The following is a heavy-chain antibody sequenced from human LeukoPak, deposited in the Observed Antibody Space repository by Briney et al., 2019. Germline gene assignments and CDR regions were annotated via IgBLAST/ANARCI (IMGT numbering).Heavy chain of an antibody. CDR1: GYTFTYYY. V-gene: IGHV1-2*02. CDR2: INPNSGGT. D-gene: IGHD3-22*01. J-gene: IGHJ4*02. Sequence: ASVTVSFKSSGYTFTYYYMHWVRQAPGQGLEWMGWINPNSGGTNYAQKFQGRVTMTRDTSISTAYMELRRLRSDDTAVYYCARGYLYYYDVSGYPFDYWGQGTLVTVSS. CDR3: ARGYLYYYDVSGYPFDY.